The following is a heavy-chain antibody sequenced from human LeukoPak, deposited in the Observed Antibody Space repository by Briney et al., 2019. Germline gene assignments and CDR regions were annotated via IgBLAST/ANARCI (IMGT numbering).Heavy chain of an antibody. Sequence: GGSLRLSCAASGFTFSSYVMHWVRQAPGKGLEWVAIISYDGSNEYYADSVKGRFTISRDNSKNTLYLQMNSLRAADTAVYYCARVRSGYYRYWGQGTLVTVSS. J-gene: IGHJ4*02. CDR3: ARVRSGYYRY. CDR2: ISYDGSNE. D-gene: IGHD3-22*01. V-gene: IGHV3-30*04. CDR1: GFTFSSYV.